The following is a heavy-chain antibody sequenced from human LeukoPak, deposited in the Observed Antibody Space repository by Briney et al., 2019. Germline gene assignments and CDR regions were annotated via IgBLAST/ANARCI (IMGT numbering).Heavy chain of an antibody. J-gene: IGHJ4*02. CDR1: GGSISSSSYY. V-gene: IGHV4-39*01. D-gene: IGHD6-6*01. Sequence: SETLSLTCTVSGGSISSSSYYWGWIRQPPGKGLEWIGSIYYSGSTYYNPSLKSRVTISVDTSKNQFSLKLSSVTAAGTAVYYCARPRAYSSSSISDWGQGTLVTVSS. CDR2: IYYSGST. CDR3: ARPRAYSSSSISD.